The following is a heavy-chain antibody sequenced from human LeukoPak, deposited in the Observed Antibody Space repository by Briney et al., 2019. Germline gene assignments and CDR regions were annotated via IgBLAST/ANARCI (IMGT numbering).Heavy chain of an antibody. CDR2: ISITGSTV. Sequence: PGGSLRLSCAASGFSFGGYEMNWVRQAPGRGLAGVSCISITGSTVYYADSVEGRFTISRDNAKNVLYLQMNSLRAEDAAVYYCAKDIPHYYESSHGMDAWGQATTVTVSS. D-gene: IGHD3-22*01. CDR3: AKDIPHYYESSHGMDA. CDR1: GFSFGGYE. J-gene: IGHJ6*02. V-gene: IGHV3-48*03.